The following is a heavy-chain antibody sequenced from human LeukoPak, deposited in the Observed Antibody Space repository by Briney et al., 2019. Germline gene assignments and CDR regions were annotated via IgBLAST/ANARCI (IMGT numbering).Heavy chain of an antibody. J-gene: IGHJ4*02. CDR1: GFTFTSYP. D-gene: IGHD4-17*01. CDR3: ALSPYGDYVFFDY. Sequence: GSLRLSCAASGFTFTSYPMSWVRQAPGKGLEWVSGTSDRGDYTYYADSVKGRFTISRDNSKNSLYLQMNSLRAEDTAVYYCALSPYGDYVFFDYWGQGTLVTVSS. V-gene: IGHV3-23*01. CDR2: TSDRGDYT.